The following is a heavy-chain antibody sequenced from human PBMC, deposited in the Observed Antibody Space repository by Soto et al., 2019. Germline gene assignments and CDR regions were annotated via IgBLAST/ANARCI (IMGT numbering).Heavy chain of an antibody. J-gene: IGHJ4*02. CDR3: AMCITIFGVDSNFFDY. D-gene: IGHD3-3*01. CDR1: GGTFSSYA. CDR2: IIPIFGTA. V-gene: IGHV1-69*01. Sequence: QVQLVQSGAEVKKPGSSVKVSCKASGGTFSSYAISWVRQAPGQGLEWMGGIIPIFGTANYAQKFQGRVTITADESTSTAYMELSSLRSEDTAVYYCAMCITIFGVDSNFFDYWGQGTLVTVSS.